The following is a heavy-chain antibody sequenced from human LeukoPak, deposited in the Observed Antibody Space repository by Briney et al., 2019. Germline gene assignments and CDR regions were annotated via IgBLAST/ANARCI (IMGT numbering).Heavy chain of an antibody. V-gene: IGHV3-30-3*01. D-gene: IGHD3-10*01. J-gene: IGHJ6*03. CDR2: ISYDGSNK. Sequence: PGGSLRLSCAASGFTFSSYAMHWVRQAPGKGLEWVAVISYDGSNKYYADSVKGRLTISRDNSMNTLYLQMNSLRVDDTAMYYCAKDPHGDFMDVWGKGTTVTVSS. CDR1: GFTFSSYA. CDR3: AKDPHGDFMDV.